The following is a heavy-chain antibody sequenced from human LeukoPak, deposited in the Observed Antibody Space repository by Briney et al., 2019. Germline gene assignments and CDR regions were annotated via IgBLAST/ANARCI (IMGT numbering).Heavy chain of an antibody. V-gene: IGHV1-46*01. CDR2: INPSGGST. J-gene: IGHJ4*02. CDR1: GYTSTSYY. CDR3: ARDGGFCSSTSCYAFY. Sequence: ALVKVSCKASGYTSTSYYMHWVRQAPGQGLEWMGIINPSGGSTTYAQKFQGRVTMTRDTSTSTVSMELSSLRSEDTAVYYCARDGGFCSSTSCYAFYWGQGTLVTVSS. D-gene: IGHD2-2*01.